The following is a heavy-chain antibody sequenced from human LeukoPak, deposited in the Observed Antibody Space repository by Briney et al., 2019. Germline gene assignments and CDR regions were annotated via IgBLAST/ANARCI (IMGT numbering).Heavy chain of an antibody. CDR3: ARALIGYYFDY. D-gene: IGHD2-8*01. Sequence: PGRSLRLSCAASGFTFSSYVMHWVRQAPGKGLEWVAIISYDGSNECYADSVKGRFTISRDNSKNTLYLQMNSLRAADTAVYYCARALIGYYFDYWGQGTLVTVSS. CDR1: GFTFSSYV. CDR2: ISYDGSNE. V-gene: IGHV3-30*04. J-gene: IGHJ4*02.